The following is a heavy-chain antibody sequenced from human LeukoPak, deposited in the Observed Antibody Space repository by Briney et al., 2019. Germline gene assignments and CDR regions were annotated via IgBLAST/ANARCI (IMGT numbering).Heavy chain of an antibody. Sequence: GESLKISCKGSGYNFPTSWIGWVRQMPGKGLEWMGIIYPADSDTRYSPSFQGQVTISADKSINTAYLQWTSLKASDTAMYYCARRHSDSLTGFDFWGQGTLVTVTS. J-gene: IGHJ4*02. V-gene: IGHV5-51*01. CDR3: ARRHSDSLTGFDF. CDR1: GYNFPTSW. D-gene: IGHD3-9*01. CDR2: IYPADSDT.